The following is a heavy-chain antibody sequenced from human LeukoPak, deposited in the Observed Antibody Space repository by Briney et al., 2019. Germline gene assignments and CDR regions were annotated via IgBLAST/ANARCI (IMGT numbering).Heavy chain of an antibody. CDR2: ISSSSSYT. V-gene: IGHV3-21*01. CDR3: ARDQTHYYSYMDV. J-gene: IGHJ6*03. Sequence: PGGSLRLSCAASGFTFSSYSMNWVRQAPGKGLEWVSSISSSSSYTYYADSVKGRFTISRDKAKNSLYLQMNSLRAEHTAVYYCARDQTHYYSYMDVWGKGTTVTVSS. CDR1: GFTFSSYS.